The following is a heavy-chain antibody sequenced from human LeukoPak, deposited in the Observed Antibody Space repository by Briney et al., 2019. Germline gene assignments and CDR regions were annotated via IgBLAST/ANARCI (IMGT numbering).Heavy chain of an antibody. CDR2: FDPEDGET. CDR3: ARWGLAAAGRGFDY. V-gene: IGHV1-24*01. D-gene: IGHD6-13*01. CDR1: GYTLTELS. J-gene: IGHJ4*02. Sequence: ASVKVSCKVSGYTLTELSMHWVRQAPGKGLEWMGGFDPEDGETIYAQKFQGRVTMTEDTSTDTAYMELSSLRSEDTAVYYCARWGLAAAGRGFDYWGQGTLVTVSS.